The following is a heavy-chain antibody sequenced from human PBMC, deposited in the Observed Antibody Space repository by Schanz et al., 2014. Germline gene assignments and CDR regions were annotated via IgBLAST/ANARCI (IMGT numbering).Heavy chain of an antibody. CDR2: IILDGSEK. V-gene: IGHV3-7*03. CDR3: VKTDAGWRFDY. Sequence: EARLVESGGGLVEPGGSLRLSCAASGFSFSSYWMSWVRQAPGKGLEWVANIILDGSEKYYVGSVKGRFTISRDNSRNTVYLQMNNVGVDDTATYYCVKTDAGWRFDYWGQGTLVIVSS. CDR1: GFSFSSYW. J-gene: IGHJ4*02. D-gene: IGHD6-19*01.